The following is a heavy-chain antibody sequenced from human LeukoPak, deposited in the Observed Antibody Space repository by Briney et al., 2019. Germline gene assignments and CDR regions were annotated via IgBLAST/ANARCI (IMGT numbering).Heavy chain of an antibody. CDR1: GFTFSSYA. CDR3: ARGRVDFDY. CDR2: ISYDGSNK. V-gene: IGHV3-30*04. J-gene: IGHJ4*02. Sequence: GRSLRLSCAASGFTFSSYAMHWVRQAPGKGLEWVAVISYDGSNKYYADSVKGRFTISRDNSKNTLYLQMGSLRAEDMAVYYCARGRVDFDYWGQGTLVTVSS.